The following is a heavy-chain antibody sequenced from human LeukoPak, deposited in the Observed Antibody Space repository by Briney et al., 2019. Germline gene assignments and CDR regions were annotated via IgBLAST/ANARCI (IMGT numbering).Heavy chain of an antibody. CDR3: ARDYDY. J-gene: IGHJ4*02. CDR2: VYYSGTT. V-gene: IGHV4-59*01. Sequence: PSETLCLTCTVSGGSISTYYWSWIRQPPGKGLEWIGNVYYSGTTNYNPSLKSRVIISVDTSKNQFSLKLSSVTAADTAVYYCARDYDYWGQGTLVTVSS. CDR1: GGSISTYY.